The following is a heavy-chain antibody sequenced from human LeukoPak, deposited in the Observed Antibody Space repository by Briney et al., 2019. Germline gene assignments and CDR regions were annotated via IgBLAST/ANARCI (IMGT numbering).Heavy chain of an antibody. D-gene: IGHD3-16*01. CDR2: ISSSSSYI. CDR1: GFTFSSYS. CDR3: ARDGGSILLRGPYYYYGMDV. V-gene: IGHV3-21*01. J-gene: IGHJ6*02. Sequence: GGSLGLSCAASGFTFSSYSMNWVRQAPGKGLEWVSSISSSSSYIYYADSVKGRFTISRDNAKNSLYLQMNSLRAEDTAVYYCARDGGSILLRGPYYYYGMDVWGQGTTVTVSS.